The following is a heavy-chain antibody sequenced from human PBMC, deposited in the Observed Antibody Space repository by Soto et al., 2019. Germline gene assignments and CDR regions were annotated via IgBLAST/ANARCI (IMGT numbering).Heavy chain of an antibody. J-gene: IGHJ6*02. CDR1: GYTFTSYA. Sequence: QVQLVQSGAEEKKPGASVKVSCKASGYTFTSYAMHWVRQAPGQRLEWMGWINAGNGNTKYSQKFQGRXTXTXXTSASTAYMELSSLRSEDTAVYYCVRDPSYYGMDVWGQGTTVTVSS. CDR3: VRDPSYYGMDV. V-gene: IGHV1-3*05. CDR2: INAGNGNT.